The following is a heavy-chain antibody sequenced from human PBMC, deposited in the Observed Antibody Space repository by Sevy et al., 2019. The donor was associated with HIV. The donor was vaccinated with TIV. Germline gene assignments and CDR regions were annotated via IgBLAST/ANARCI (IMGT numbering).Heavy chain of an antibody. CDR1: GFTFSNAW. V-gene: IGHV3-15*01. CDR3: TTFYDSSGYYYVGNAFDI. J-gene: IGHJ3*02. CDR2: IKSKTDGGTT. Sequence: GGSLRLSCAASGFTFSNAWMSWVRQAPGKGLEWVGRIKSKTDGGTTDYAAPVKGRFTISRDDSKNTLYLQMNSLKTEDTAVYYCTTFYDSSGYYYVGNAFDIWGQGTMVTVSS. D-gene: IGHD3-22*01.